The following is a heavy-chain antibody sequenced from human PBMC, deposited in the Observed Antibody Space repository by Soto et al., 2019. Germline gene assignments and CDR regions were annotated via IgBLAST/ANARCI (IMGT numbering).Heavy chain of an antibody. CDR3: ARAPRITFGGDTHFDY. V-gene: IGHV3-30-3*01. J-gene: IGHJ4*02. Sequence: AGGSLRLSCAASGFTFSSYAMHWVRQAPGKGLEWVAVISYDGSNKYYADSVKGRFTISRDNSKNTLYLQMNSLRAEDTAAYYCARAPRITFGGDTHFDYWGQGTPVTVSS. CDR1: GFTFSSYA. D-gene: IGHD3-16*01. CDR2: ISYDGSNK.